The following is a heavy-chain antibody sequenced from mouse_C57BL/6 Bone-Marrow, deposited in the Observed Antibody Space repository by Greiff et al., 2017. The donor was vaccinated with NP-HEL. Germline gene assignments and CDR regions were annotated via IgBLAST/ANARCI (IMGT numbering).Heavy chain of an antibody. V-gene: IGHV14-4*01. CDR1: GFNIKDDY. J-gene: IGHJ2*01. CDR3: TTILFDY. CDR2: IDPENGDT. Sequence: DVQLVESGAELVRPGASVKLSCTASGFNIKDDYMHWVKQRPEQGLEWIGWIDPENGDTEYASKFQGKATITADTSSNTAYLQLSSLTSEDTAVYYCTTILFDYWGQGTTLTVSS.